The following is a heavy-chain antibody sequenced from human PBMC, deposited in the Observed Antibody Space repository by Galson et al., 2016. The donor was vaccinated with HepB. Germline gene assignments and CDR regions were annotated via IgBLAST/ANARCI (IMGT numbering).Heavy chain of an antibody. CDR1: ISTFSNYW. CDR3: ARRSCSIGACYSASYLSFDS. D-gene: IGHD2-15*01. V-gene: IGHV3-7*01. CDR2: IKPDGSEK. Sequence: SLRLSCADSISTFSNYWMTWVRQASGKGLEWVANIKPDGSEKYYVDSVKGRFTLSRDNAKKSIYLQMNSLRVEDAAVYFCARRSCSIGACYSASYLSFDSWGLGVLVTVSS. J-gene: IGHJ4*02.